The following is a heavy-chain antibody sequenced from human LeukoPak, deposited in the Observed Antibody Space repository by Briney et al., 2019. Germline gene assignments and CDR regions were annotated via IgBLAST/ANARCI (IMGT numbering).Heavy chain of an antibody. CDR1: GGSISSGGYY. CDR2: IYYSGST. J-gene: IGHJ4*02. Sequence: SETLSLTCTVSGGSISSGGYYWSWIRQHPGKGLEWIGYIYYSGSTYYNPSLKSRVTISVDTSKNQFSLKLSSVTAADTAVYYCARYYYDSSGYYLLDYWGQGTLATVSS. V-gene: IGHV4-31*03. CDR3: ARYYYDSSGYYLLDY. D-gene: IGHD3-22*01.